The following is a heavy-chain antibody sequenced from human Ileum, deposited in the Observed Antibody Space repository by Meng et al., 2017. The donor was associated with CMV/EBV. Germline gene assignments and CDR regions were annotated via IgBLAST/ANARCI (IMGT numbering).Heavy chain of an antibody. V-gene: IGHV3-7*01. CDR1: GFNFYIYW. Sequence: GGSLRLSCAASGFNFYIYWMGWVRQAPGKGPEWVAAIKEDGSEKYFVESAKGRFTISRDNAKNSLFLQMNSLRVEDTAVYYCARGPHRAAAGSYWGQGTLVTVSS. CDR3: ARGPHRAAAGSY. D-gene: IGHD6-13*01. CDR2: IKEDGSEK. J-gene: IGHJ4*02.